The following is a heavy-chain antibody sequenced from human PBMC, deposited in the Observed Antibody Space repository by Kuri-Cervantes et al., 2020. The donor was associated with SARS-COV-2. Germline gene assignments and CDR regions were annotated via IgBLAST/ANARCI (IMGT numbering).Heavy chain of an antibody. Sequence: SQTLSLTCAVYGGSFSGYYWSWIRQPPGQGLEWIGEINHSGSTNYNPSLKSRVTISVDTSKNQFSLKLGSVTAADTAVYYCARGFPYGSGSYYNIRYYYYMDVWGKGTTVTVSS. D-gene: IGHD3-10*01. CDR2: INHSGST. CDR3: ARGFPYGSGSYYNIRYYYYMDV. V-gene: IGHV4-34*01. J-gene: IGHJ6*03. CDR1: GGSFSGYY.